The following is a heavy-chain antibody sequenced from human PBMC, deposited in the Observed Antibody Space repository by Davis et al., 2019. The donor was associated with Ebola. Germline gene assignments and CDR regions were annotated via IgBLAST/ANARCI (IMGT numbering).Heavy chain of an antibody. D-gene: IGHD2-15*01. CDR2: IRNDGSNN. CDR1: GFTFTSHG. CDR3: AKTVALGYCSGGSCYGPYFDY. J-gene: IGHJ4*02. V-gene: IGHV3-30*02. Sequence: GESLKISCAASGFTFTSHGMHWVRQAPGKGLEWVAVIRNDGSNNYYADSVNGRFTISRDNSKNTLYLQMNSLRAEDTAVYYCAKTVALGYCSGGSCYGPYFDYWGQGTLVTVSS.